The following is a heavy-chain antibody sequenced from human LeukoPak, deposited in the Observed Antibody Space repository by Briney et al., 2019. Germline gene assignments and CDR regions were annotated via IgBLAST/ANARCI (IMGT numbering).Heavy chain of an antibody. J-gene: IGHJ4*02. Sequence: SETLSLTCTVSGYSISSGYYWGWIRQPPGKGLEWIGSIYHSGSTYYNPSLKSRVTISVDTSKNQFSLKLSSVTAADTAVYYCARGEWELLDIDYWGQGTLVTVSS. CDR3: ARGEWELLDIDY. CDR2: IYHSGST. V-gene: IGHV4-38-2*02. CDR1: GYSISSGYY. D-gene: IGHD1-26*01.